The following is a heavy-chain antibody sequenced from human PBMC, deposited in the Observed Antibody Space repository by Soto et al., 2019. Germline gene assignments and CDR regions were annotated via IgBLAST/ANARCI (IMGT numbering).Heavy chain of an antibody. CDR3: AREVLVRGIKYHGMDV. Sequence: QVQLVESGGGVVQPGRSLSLSCAASGFTFSSYGVHWVRQAPGKGLEWVAVIWYDGSNKYYADSVKGRFTISRDNSKNTLYLQTNSLRAEDTAVYYCAREVLVRGIKYHGMDVWGQGTTVTVS. CDR2: IWYDGSNK. J-gene: IGHJ6*02. CDR1: GFTFSSYG. V-gene: IGHV3-33*01. D-gene: IGHD3-10*01.